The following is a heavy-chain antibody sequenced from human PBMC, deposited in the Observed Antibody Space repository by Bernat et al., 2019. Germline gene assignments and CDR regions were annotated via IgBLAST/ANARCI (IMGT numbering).Heavy chain of an antibody. CDR2: IKQDGSEK. Sequence: EVQLVESGGGLVQPGGSLRLSCAASGFTFSSYWMSWVRQAPGKGLEWVANIKQDGSEKYYVDSVKGRFTSSRDNAKNSLYLQMNSLRAEDTAVYYCARDQGSSWYSLYNWFDPWGQGTLVTVSS. J-gene: IGHJ5*02. D-gene: IGHD6-13*01. CDR1: GFTFSSYW. CDR3: ARDQGSSWYSLYNWFDP. V-gene: IGHV3-7*04.